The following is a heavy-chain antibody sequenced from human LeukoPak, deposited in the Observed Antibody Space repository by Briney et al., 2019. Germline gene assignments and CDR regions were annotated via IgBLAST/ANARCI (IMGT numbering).Heavy chain of an antibody. Sequence: GGSLRLSCAASGFTFSSYGMHWVRQAPGKGLEWVAVIWYDGSNKYYADSVEGRFTISRDNSKNTLYLQMNSLRAEDTAVYYCARGAGGRSGYYYYGMDVWGRGTTVTVSS. CDR2: IWYDGSNK. CDR3: ARGAGGRSGYYYYGMDV. D-gene: IGHD2-15*01. J-gene: IGHJ6*02. V-gene: IGHV3-33*01. CDR1: GFTFSSYG.